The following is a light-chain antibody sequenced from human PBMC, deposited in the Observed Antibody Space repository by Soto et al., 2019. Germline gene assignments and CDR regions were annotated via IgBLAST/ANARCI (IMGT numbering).Light chain of an antibody. V-gene: IGKV3-20*01. CDR2: GAS. Sequence: EIVLTQSPGTLSLSPGETATLSCRARQTVRSTYLAWYQQKPGQAPRLLIYGASTRATGIPDRFSGSVSGTDFTLTISRPEPEDFAVYYCQQFGTSASVTFGGGTKVE. CDR1: QTVRSTY. CDR3: QQFGTSASVT. J-gene: IGKJ4*01.